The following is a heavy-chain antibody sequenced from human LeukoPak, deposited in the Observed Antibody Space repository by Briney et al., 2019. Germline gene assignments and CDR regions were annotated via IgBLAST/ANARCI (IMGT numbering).Heavy chain of an antibody. D-gene: IGHD2-8*02. CDR1: GFTFSSYA. V-gene: IGHV3-23*01. J-gene: IGHJ4*02. Sequence: TGGSLRLSCAASGFTFSSYAMSWVRQAPGKGLEWVSAISGSGGSTYYADSVKGRFTISRDNTKNTVYLQMNSLRAEDTALYYCVKRVLHYHFDFWGQGTLVTVSS. CDR3: VKRVLHYHFDF. CDR2: ISGSGGST.